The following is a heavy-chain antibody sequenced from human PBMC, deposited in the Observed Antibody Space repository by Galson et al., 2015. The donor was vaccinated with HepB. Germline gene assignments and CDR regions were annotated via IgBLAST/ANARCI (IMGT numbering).Heavy chain of an antibody. CDR3: ARLNNYYDRSGHWRDHDAFDI. CDR2: IDLDGSEK. D-gene: IGHD3-22*01. J-gene: IGHJ3*02. Sequence: SLRLSCAASGFTFRNHWMTWVRQAPGKGLEWVANIDLDGSEKHYVDSVKGRFTISRDNAKNSLSVQMNSLRAEDTAVYYCARLNNYYDRSGHWRDHDAFDIWGQGTMVTISS. CDR1: GFTFRNHW. V-gene: IGHV3-7*01.